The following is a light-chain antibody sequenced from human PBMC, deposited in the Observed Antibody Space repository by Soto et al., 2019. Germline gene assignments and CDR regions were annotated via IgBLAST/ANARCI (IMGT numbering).Light chain of an antibody. CDR1: QGISSY. Sequence: AIRLTQSPSSLSASTGDRVTITCRASQGISSYLAWYQQKPGKAPELLIYATSNLESEVPSRFSGSGSGPDFTLTVNTLQPEDFATYYRQQSYSTPFTFGGGTKVDIK. CDR2: ATS. J-gene: IGKJ4*01. CDR3: QQSYSTPFT. V-gene: IGKV1-8*01.